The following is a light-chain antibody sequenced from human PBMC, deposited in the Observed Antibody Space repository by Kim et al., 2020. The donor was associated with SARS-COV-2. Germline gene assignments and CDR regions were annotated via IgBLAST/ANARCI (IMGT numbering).Light chain of an antibody. J-gene: IGLJ3*02. CDR2: TNN. CDR1: SSNIGKNP. Sequence: QSVLTQPPSASGTPGQRVTISCSGTSSNIGKNPVHWYHQLPGAAPKLLIYTNNQRTSGVPARFSGSKSGTSASLAISGLHSDDEATYFCATWDDNLSAVVFGGGTQLTDL. CDR3: ATWDDNLSAVV. V-gene: IGLV1-44*01.